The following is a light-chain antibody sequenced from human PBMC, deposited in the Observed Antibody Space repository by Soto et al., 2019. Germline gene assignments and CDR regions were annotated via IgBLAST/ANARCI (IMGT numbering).Light chain of an antibody. CDR2: DAS. V-gene: IGKV3-11*01. Sequence: EIVLTQSPATLSLSPGERATLSCRASQSVRSYLAWYQQKPGQAPRLLIYDASNRATDIPARFSGSGSGTDFTLTISSLDPEDSAVYYCQQYNQWPPLTFGGGTKVEIK. CDR3: QQYNQWPPLT. CDR1: QSVRSY. J-gene: IGKJ4*01.